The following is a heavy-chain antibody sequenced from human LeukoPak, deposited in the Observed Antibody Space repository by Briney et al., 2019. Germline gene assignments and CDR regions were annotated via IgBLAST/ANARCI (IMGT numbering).Heavy chain of an antibody. CDR1: GGSISSSSYY. J-gene: IGHJ6*02. Sequence: SETLSLTCTVSGGSISSSSYYWGWIRQPPGKGLEWIGYIYYSGSTNYNPSLKSRVTISVDTSKNQFSLKLSSVTAADTAVYYCARDGPGVYYYGMDVWGQGTTVTVSS. V-gene: IGHV4-61*01. D-gene: IGHD3-10*01. CDR2: IYYSGST. CDR3: ARDGPGVYYYGMDV.